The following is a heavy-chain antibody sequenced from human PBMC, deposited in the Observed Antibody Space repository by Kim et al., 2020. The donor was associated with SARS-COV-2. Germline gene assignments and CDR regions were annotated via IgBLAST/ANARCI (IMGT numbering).Heavy chain of an antibody. CDR3: TRDRDYCGSTTCWKAWDV. D-gene: IGHD2-2*01. CDR2: ISSDGSIT. Sequence: GGSLRLSCAASGFTFSSSWMHWVRQAPGKGLVWVSRISSDGSITTYADSVRGRFTISRDNAKDTLYLQMDSLRGEDTAVYYCTRDRDYCGSTTCWKAWDVWGQGTTVTVSS. V-gene: IGHV3-74*01. CDR1: GFTFSSSW. J-gene: IGHJ6*02.